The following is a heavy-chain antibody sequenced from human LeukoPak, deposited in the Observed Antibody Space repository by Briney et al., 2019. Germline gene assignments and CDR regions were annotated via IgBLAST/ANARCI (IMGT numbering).Heavy chain of an antibody. CDR1: GFTFSSYG. Sequence: PGGTLRLSCAASGFTFSSYGMSWVRQAPGKGLEWVSGISGSGGKTDYADSVKGRFTISRDNSKNTLYLHMNSLRAEDTAVYYCARSGLSRFDYWGQGTLVTVSS. V-gene: IGHV3-23*01. J-gene: IGHJ4*02. D-gene: IGHD4/OR15-4a*01. CDR2: ISGSGGKT. CDR3: ARSGLSRFDY.